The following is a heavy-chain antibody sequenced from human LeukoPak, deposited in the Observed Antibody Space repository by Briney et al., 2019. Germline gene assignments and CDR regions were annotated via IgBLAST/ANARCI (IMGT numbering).Heavy chain of an antibody. J-gene: IGHJ6*03. Sequence: GASVKVSCKASGDSTNTYRIAWVRQAPGQGLEWIGWISPYSAYTKYADALQGRVTMTTDTSTTTSYMELRSLRSDDTAVYFCPNVAKGRYFFYYMDAWGKGTTVTVS. CDR2: ISPYSAYT. CDR3: PNVAKGRYFFYYMDA. CDR1: GDSTNTYR. V-gene: IGHV1-18*04.